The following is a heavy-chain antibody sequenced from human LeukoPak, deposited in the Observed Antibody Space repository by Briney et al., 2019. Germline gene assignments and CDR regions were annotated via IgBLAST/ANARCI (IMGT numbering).Heavy chain of an antibody. CDR2: IRSSSRTI. J-gene: IGHJ5*02. CDR1: GFTFSSYS. D-gene: IGHD3-10*01. Sequence: GGSLRLSCAASGFTFSSYSMNWVRQAPGKGLEWVSYIRSSSRTIYYADSVKGRFTISRDNAKNSLFLQMNSLRAEDTAVYYCARWGGYGSGEENWSDPWGQGTLVTVSS. V-gene: IGHV3-48*01. CDR3: ARWGGYGSGEENWSDP.